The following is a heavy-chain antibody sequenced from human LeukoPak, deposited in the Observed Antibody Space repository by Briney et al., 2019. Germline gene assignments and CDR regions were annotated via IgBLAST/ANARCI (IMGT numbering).Heavy chain of an antibody. D-gene: IGHD6-19*01. CDR2: IKQDGSEK. Sequence: GGSLRLSCAASGFTFSSYWMSWVRQAPGKGLEWVANIKQDGSEKYYVDSVKGRFTISRDNAKNSLYLQMNSLRAEDTAVYYCAKGHSSGWYRGVSVDYWGQGTLVTVSS. CDR1: GFTFSSYW. J-gene: IGHJ4*02. V-gene: IGHV3-7*03. CDR3: AKGHSSGWYRGVSVDY.